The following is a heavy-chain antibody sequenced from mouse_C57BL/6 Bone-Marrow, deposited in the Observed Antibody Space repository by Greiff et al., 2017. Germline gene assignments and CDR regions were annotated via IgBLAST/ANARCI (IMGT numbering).Heavy chain of an antibody. CDR1: GYTFTDYE. CDR2: IDPETGGT. CDR3: TRFLFLAMDY. V-gene: IGHV1-15*01. D-gene: IGHD6-5*01. Sequence: QVQLKQSGAELVRPGASVTLSCKASGYTFTDYEMHWVKQTPVHGLEWIGAIDPETGGTAYNQKFKGKAILTADKSSSTAYMELRSLTSEDSAVYYCTRFLFLAMDYWGQGTSVIVSS. J-gene: IGHJ4*01.